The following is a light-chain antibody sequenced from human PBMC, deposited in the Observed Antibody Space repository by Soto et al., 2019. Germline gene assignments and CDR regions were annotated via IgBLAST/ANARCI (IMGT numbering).Light chain of an antibody. J-gene: IGKJ4*01. V-gene: IGKV1-5*01. CDR1: QSLNSR. Sequence: DITLTQSPSTVSASVGDRVTLTCRAAQSLNSRLAWYQHRPGKAPRLLIYDASSLQSGVPSRFSGSGSGTEFTLTISSLQPEDFATYYCLQHNSYPLTFGGGTKVDIK. CDR2: DAS. CDR3: LQHNSYPLT.